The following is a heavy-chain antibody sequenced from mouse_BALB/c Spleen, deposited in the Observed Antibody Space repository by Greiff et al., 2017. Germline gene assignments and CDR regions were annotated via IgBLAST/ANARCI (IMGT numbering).Heavy chain of an antibody. CDR3: ARSDDYDGMDY. CDR2: ISSGSSTI. CDR1: GFTFSSFG. V-gene: IGHV5-17*02. J-gene: IGHJ4*01. Sequence: DVKLVESGGGLVQPGGSRKLSCAASGFTFSSFGMHWVRQAPEKGLEWVAYISSGSSTIYYADTVKGRFTISRDNPKNTLFLQMTSLRSEDTAMYYCARSDDYDGMDYWGQGTSVTVSS.